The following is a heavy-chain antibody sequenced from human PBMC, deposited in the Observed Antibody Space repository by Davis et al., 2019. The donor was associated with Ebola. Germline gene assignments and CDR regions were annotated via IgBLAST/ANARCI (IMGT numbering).Heavy chain of an antibody. CDR1: GYIFTSYA. CDR3: AREVQAIADLGNWFDP. V-gene: IGHV1-18*01. D-gene: IGHD6-13*01. J-gene: IGHJ5*02. CDR2: ISTYNGNT. Sequence: AASVKVSCKASGYIFTSYAMHWVRQAPGQGLEWMGWISTYNGNTNYAQKVQGRITMTTDTSTSTAYMELRSLRSDDTAVYYCAREVQAIADLGNWFDPWGQGTLVTVSS.